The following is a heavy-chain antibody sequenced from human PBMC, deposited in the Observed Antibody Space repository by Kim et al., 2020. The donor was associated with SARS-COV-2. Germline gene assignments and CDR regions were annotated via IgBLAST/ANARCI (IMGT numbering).Heavy chain of an antibody. V-gene: IGHV3-23*01. CDR2: ISHNALYT. Sequence: GGSLRLSCAASGFTFNTNAMTWVRQAPGKGLEWVSTISHNALYTYYADSVKGRFTISRDNSEDTVYLQMNSLRAEDTALYYCTQSNWGSRPADWGLGTLVTVSS. CDR1: GFTFNTNA. D-gene: IGHD3-16*01. CDR3: TQSNWGSRPAD. J-gene: IGHJ4*02.